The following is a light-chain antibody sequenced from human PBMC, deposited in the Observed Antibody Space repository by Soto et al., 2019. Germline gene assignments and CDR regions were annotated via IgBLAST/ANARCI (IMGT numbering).Light chain of an antibody. CDR3: GTWDSSLSAVV. CDR1: SSNIGNNY. CDR2: DSN. Sequence: QSVLTQPPSVSAAPGQKVTISCSGSSSNIGNNYVSWYQQVPGTAPKLLIYDSNKRPSEIPDRFSGSKSGTSATLGITGVQTGDEADYYCGTWDSSLSAVVFGGGTKLTVL. J-gene: IGLJ2*01. V-gene: IGLV1-51*01.